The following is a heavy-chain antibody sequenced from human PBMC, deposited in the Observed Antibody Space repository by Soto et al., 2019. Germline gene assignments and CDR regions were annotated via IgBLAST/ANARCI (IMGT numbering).Heavy chain of an antibody. CDR2: IYHSGST. J-gene: IGHJ3*02. D-gene: IGHD3-10*01. CDR1: GGSISSSNW. CDR3: ARDEVVRGVPSLDAFDI. Sequence: QVQLQESGPGLVKPSGTLSLTCAVSGGSISSSNWWSWVRQPPGKGLEWIGEIYHSGSTNYNPSLKSRVTISVDKSKSQFSLKLSSVTAADTVVYYCARDEVVRGVPSLDAFDIWGQGTMVTVSS. V-gene: IGHV4-4*02.